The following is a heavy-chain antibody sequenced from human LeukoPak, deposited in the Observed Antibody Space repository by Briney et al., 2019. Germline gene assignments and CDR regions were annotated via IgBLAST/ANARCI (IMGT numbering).Heavy chain of an antibody. Sequence: SSETLSLTCTVSGGSISSYYWSWIRQPPGKGLEWIGYIYYSGSTNYNPSLKSRVTISVDTSKNQFSLKLSSVTAADTAVYYCARDIGYYYDSSGDYGRIFDYLGQGTLVTVSS. D-gene: IGHD3-22*01. CDR3: ARDIGYYYDSSGDYGRIFDY. CDR1: GGSISSYY. V-gene: IGHV4-59*01. J-gene: IGHJ4*02. CDR2: IYYSGST.